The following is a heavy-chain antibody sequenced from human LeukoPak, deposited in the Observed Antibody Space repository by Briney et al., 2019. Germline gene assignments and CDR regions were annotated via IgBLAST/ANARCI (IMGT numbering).Heavy chain of an antibody. V-gene: IGHV3-21*01. CDR1: GFAFSSYS. J-gene: IGHJ6*02. CDR3: ARDGEITMIDLRSYYGMDV. CDR2: ISSSSSYI. D-gene: IGHD3-22*01. Sequence: GGSLRLSCAASGFAFSSYSMNWVRQAPGKGLEWVSSISSSSSYIYYADSVKGRFTISRDNAKNSLYLQMNSLRAEDTAVYYCARDGEITMIDLRSYYGMDVWGQGTTVTVSS.